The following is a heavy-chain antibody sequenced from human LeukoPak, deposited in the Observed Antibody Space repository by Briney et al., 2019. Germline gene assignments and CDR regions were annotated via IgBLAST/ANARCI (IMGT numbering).Heavy chain of an antibody. D-gene: IGHD5-24*01. CDR1: GFTFSSYG. CDR2: IRYDGSKK. V-gene: IGHV3-30*02. Sequence: GGSLRLSCAASGFTFSSYGMHWVRQAPGKGLEWVAFIRYDGSKKYYADSVKGRFTISRDNSKNTLYLQMNSLRPEDTAVYYCAKDDAWLQYGNWGRGTLVTVSS. CDR3: AKDDAWLQYGN. J-gene: IGHJ4*02.